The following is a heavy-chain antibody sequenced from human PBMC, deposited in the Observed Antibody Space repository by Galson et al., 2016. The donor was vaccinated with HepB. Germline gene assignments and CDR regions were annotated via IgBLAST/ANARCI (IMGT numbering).Heavy chain of an antibody. J-gene: IGHJ4*02. V-gene: IGHV3-21*01. CDR2: ISSSSSYI. D-gene: IGHD2/OR15-2a*01. Sequence: SLRLSCAASGFTFSSYSMNWVRQAPGKGLEWVSSISSSSSYIHYADSVKGRFTISRDNAKNSLYLQMRSLRAEDTAIYYCVRGFLSNSFDYWGQGVLVTVAS. CDR1: GFTFSSYS. CDR3: VRGFLSNSFDY.